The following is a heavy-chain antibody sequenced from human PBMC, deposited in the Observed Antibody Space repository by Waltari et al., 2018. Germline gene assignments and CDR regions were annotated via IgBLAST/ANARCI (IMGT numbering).Heavy chain of an antibody. J-gene: IGHJ4*02. V-gene: IGHV4-39*07. Sequence: QLQLQESGPGLVKSSETLSLTCTVLGGFIRSSSHYGGWIRQPPGKGLEWIGDIYYSGSTYRNPSLNSRVTISVDTSKSQFSLKLSSVTAADTAVYYCARAGGQRWSDYYFDYWGQGTLVTVSS. D-gene: IGHD5-18*01. CDR2: IYYSGST. CDR3: ARAGGQRWSDYYFDY. CDR1: GGFIRSSSHY.